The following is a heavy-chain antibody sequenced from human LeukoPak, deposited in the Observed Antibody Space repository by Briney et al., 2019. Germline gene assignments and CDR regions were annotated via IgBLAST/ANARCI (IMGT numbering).Heavy chain of an antibody. Sequence: GGSLRLSCAASGFAASGFTFSTFGMHWVRQAPGKGLEWVAFIRYDGTNKYYADSVKGRFTISRDDSKNTLYLQMNSLRAEDTAAYYCAKGYYFDILTGYSSLDSWGQGTLVTVSS. D-gene: IGHD3-9*01. CDR1: GFTFSTFG. V-gene: IGHV3-30*02. CDR3: AKGYYFDILTGYSSLDS. J-gene: IGHJ4*02. CDR2: IRYDGTNK.